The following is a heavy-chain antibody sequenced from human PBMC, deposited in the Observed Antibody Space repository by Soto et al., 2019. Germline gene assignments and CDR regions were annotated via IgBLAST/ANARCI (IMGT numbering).Heavy chain of an antibody. CDR3: ARVERGTATTVVDAFDI. CDR1: GGFVSSGSYY. CDR2: MSHSGGT. D-gene: IGHD1-1*01. J-gene: IGHJ3*02. V-gene: IGHV4-34*01. Sequence: QVQLQQWGAGLLKPSETLSLTCAVYGGFVSSGSYYWSWIRQPPGKGLEWIGEMSHSGGTHFTPSLKSRVTISVDTSKNQFSLKMSSVTGADTALYYCARVERGTATTVVDAFDIWCPGTMVTVSS.